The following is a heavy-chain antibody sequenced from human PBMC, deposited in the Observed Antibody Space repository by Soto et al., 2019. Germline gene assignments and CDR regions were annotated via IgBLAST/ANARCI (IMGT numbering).Heavy chain of an antibody. J-gene: IGHJ3*01. CDR1: GFTFNYYC. V-gene: IGHV3-74*01. Sequence: EVQLVESEGGLVQRVGSLRLSCADSGFTFNYYCMHWVRQAPGQGLVWVSHIHSDGSTTTYAVSVKGRFTISRDNAKNTLYLQMNSLRAEDTAVYYCVRGDKGGFDLWGQGTTVTGSS. CDR2: IHSDGSTT. CDR3: VRGDKGGFDL. D-gene: IGHD2-21*02.